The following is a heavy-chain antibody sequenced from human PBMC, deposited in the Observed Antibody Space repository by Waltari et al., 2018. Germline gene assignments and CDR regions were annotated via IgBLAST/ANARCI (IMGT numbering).Heavy chain of an antibody. D-gene: IGHD3-10*01. Sequence: QVQLVQSGAEAKKPGSSARVSCRASGGTFTTASFNWVRQAPGKGLEWMGRIMPDISETKYAVKFQGRITITADKSTGTVYMELSSLRSDDTAVYYCAGGDGGYYYYKMDVWGQGTTVTVSS. CDR3: AGGDGGYYYYKMDV. V-gene: IGHV1-69*02. CDR1: GGTFTTAS. J-gene: IGHJ6*03. CDR2: IMPDISET.